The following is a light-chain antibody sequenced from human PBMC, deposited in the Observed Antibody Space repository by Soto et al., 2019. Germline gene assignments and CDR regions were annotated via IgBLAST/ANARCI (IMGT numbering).Light chain of an antibody. CDR3: AVWDDILNGVV. V-gene: IGLV1-44*01. J-gene: IGLJ2*01. Sequence: QSVLTQPPSASGTPGQRVTISCSGSSSNIGSNTVNWYQQLPGTAPKLLIYSYNQRPSGVPDRFSGSRSGTSASLAISGLQYEDEADYYCAVWDDILNGVVFGGGTKLTVL. CDR2: SYN. CDR1: SSNIGSNT.